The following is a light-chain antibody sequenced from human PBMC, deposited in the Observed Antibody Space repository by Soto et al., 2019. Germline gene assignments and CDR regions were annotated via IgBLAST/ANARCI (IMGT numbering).Light chain of an antibody. J-gene: IGKJ1*01. CDR2: HTS. CDR1: QTLSNNF. V-gene: IGKV3-20*01. Sequence: ENVLTQSPGTLSLSPGERATLSCRASQTLSNNFLAWYQKKSGQGPRLLIYHTSSRATGIPDRFSGSCSGTDFNLTISRLDPEVFAVYYCQQYGSSPTCGQGTKVEIK. CDR3: QQYGSSPT.